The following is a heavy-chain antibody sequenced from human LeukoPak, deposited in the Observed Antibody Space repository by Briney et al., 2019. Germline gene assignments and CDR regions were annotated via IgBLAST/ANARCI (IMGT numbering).Heavy chain of an antibody. CDR1: GVSFSGYY. D-gene: IGHD2-2*01. CDR2: INHSGST. CDR3: ARGIVVVPAAMFRRFDP. Sequence: PSETLSLTCAVYGVSFSGYYWSWIRQPPGKGLEWIGEINHSGSTNYNPSLKSRVTISVDTSKNQFSLKLSSVTAADTAVYYCARGIVVVPAAMFRRFDPWGQGTLVTVSS. J-gene: IGHJ5*02. V-gene: IGHV4-34*01.